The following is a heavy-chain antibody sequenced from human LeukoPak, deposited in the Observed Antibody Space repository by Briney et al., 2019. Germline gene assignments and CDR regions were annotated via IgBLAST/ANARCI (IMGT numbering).Heavy chain of an antibody. CDR3: AKAQGLYYYSGMDV. CDR2: ISGSGDST. Sequence: GGSLRLSCAASGFTFSSYAMSWVRQAPGKGLEWVSVISGSGDSTYYADSVKGRFTISRDSSKNTLYLQMNSLRAEDTAVYYCAKAQGLYYYSGMDVWGQGTTVTVSS. V-gene: IGHV3-23*01. CDR1: GFTFSSYA. J-gene: IGHJ6*02.